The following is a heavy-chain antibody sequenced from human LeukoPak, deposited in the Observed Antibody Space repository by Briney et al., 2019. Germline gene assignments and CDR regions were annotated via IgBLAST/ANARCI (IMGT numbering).Heavy chain of an antibody. CDR1: GYTFTSYG. V-gene: IGHV1-18*01. CDR3: ATSSIAAAGTAHDY. Sequence: ASVKVSCKASGYTFTSYGISWVRQAPGQGLEWMGWISAYNGNTNYAQKLQGRVTMTRDTSISTAYMELSRLRSDDTAVYYCATSSIAAAGTAHDYWGQGTLVTVSS. CDR2: ISAYNGNT. J-gene: IGHJ4*02. D-gene: IGHD6-13*01.